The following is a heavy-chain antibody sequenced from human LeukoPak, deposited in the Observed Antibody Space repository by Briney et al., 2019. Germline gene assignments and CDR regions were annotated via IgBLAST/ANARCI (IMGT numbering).Heavy chain of an antibody. Sequence: GGSPRLSCAASGFTVSSNYMSWVRQAPGKGLEWVSVIYSGGSTYYADSVKGRFTNSRDNSKNTLYLQMNSLRAEDTAVYYCAGLPMITFGGVNWGQGTLVTVSS. CDR1: GFTVSSNY. D-gene: IGHD3-16*01. V-gene: IGHV3-53*01. CDR2: IYSGGST. J-gene: IGHJ4*02. CDR3: AGLPMITFGGVN.